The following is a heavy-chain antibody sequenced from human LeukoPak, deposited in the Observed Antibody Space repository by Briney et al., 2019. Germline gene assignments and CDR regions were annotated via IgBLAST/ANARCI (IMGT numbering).Heavy chain of an antibody. CDR1: GFTFSSYE. D-gene: IGHD2-15*01. V-gene: IGHV3-48*03. CDR2: ISSSGSTI. Sequence: PGGSLRLSCAASGFTFSSYEMNWVRQAPGKGLEWVSYISSSGSTIYYADSVKGRFTISRDNAKNSLYLQMNSLRAEDTAVYYCAREGFCSGGSCNGYFDYWGQGTLVTVSS. CDR3: AREGFCSGGSCNGYFDY. J-gene: IGHJ4*02.